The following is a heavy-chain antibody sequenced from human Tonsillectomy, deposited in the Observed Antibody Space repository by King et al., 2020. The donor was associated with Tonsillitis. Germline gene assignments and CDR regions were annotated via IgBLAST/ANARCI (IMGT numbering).Heavy chain of an antibody. Sequence: VQLVESGAEVKKAGESLKISCKGFGYSFTSNGSAWVRQMPGKGLEWWGIIYPGDSYTSYSPSFQGPVPISVDKSISTAYLQWSSLKASDTAMYYCARQITGTFDAFDIWGQGTRVTVSS. CDR3: ARQITGTFDAFDI. CDR2: IYPGDSYT. D-gene: IGHD1-20*01. J-gene: IGHJ3*02. CDR1: GYSFTSNG. V-gene: IGHV5-51*01.